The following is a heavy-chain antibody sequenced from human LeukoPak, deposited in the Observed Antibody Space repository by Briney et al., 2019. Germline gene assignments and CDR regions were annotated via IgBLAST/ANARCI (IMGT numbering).Heavy chain of an antibody. CDR1: GYTFTGYY. D-gene: IGHD3-16*01. V-gene: IGHV1-2*02. CDR2: INPNSGGT. Sequence: ATVKVSCKASGYTFTGYYMHWVRQAPGQGLEWMGWINPNSGGTNYAQKFQGRVTMTRDTSINTAYMELSRLRSDDTAVYYCARVFGDYYFDYWGQGTLVTVSS. J-gene: IGHJ4*02. CDR3: ARVFGDYYFDY.